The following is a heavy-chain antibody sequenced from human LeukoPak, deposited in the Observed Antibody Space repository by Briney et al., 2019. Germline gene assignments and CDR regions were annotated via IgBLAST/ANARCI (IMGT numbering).Heavy chain of an antibody. V-gene: IGHV4-59*01. D-gene: IGHD3-10*01. CDR1: GGTLRTFY. Sequence: SSGTPALTRTVSGGTLRTFYWSLIRQPPGKGLEWIGDIYYSGSTNYNPSLKSRVTISVDTSKNQFSLKLSSVTAADTAVYYCARNSGFPSYYYYYGMDVWGQGTTVTVSS. J-gene: IGHJ6*02. CDR3: ARNSGFPSYYYYYGMDV. CDR2: IYYSGST.